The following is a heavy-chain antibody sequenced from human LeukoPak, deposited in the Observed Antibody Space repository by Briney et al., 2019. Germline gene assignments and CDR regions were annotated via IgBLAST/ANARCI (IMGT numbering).Heavy chain of an antibody. CDR3: ARTDTAMVRAWFDP. D-gene: IGHD5-18*01. J-gene: IGHJ5*02. Sequence: SETLSLTCTVSGGSISSYYWSWIRQPPGKGLEWIGYIYYSGSTNYNPSLKSRVTISVDTSKNQFSLKLSSVTAADTAVYYCARTDTAMVRAWFDPWGQGTLVTVSS. CDR2: IYYSGST. CDR1: GGSISSYY. V-gene: IGHV4-59*12.